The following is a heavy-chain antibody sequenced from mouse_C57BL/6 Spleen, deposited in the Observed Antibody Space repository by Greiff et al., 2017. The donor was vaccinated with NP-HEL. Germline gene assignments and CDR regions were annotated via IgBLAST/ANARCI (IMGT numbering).Heavy chain of an antibody. V-gene: IGHV1-81*01. D-gene: IGHD1-1*01. Sequence: QVQLQQSGAELARPGASVKLSCKASGYTFTSYGISWVKQRTGQGLEWIGEIYPRSGNTYYTEKFKGKATLTADKSSSTAYMELRSLSSEDSAVYFGAREGYYGGSFWYLEVWGTGTTVTVSS. J-gene: IGHJ1*03. CDR3: AREGYYGGSFWYLEV. CDR2: IYPRSGNT. CDR1: GYTFTSYG.